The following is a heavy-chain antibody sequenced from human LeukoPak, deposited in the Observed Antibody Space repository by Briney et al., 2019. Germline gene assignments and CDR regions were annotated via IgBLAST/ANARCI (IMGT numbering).Heavy chain of an antibody. CDR1: GFTFILYS. V-gene: IGHV3-48*01. J-gene: IGHJ4*02. D-gene: IGHD6-13*01. Sequence: GGSLRLSCASSGFTFILYSMNWLRHAPGKGLEWVSYFSSISCNIYYADSVKGRYTISRDNHKHSLYLQLNSLSADDPALLYCARGPPIAAAGYFDYWGQGTLVTVSS. CDR2: FSSISCNI. CDR3: ARGPPIAAAGYFDY.